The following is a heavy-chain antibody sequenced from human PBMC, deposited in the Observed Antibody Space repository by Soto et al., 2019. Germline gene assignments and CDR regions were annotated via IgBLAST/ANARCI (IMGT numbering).Heavy chain of an antibody. J-gene: IGHJ6*02. CDR1: GYSFASYW. Sequence: GESLKISCKGSGYSFASYWIAWVRQMPGKGLEWMGIIYPGDSDSRYSPSFQGQVTISAYTSISTAYLQWNSLNASDTAIYYCARPRSGSYRLDYYGMDVWGQGTTVTVSS. V-gene: IGHV5-51*01. CDR3: ARPRSGSYRLDYYGMDV. D-gene: IGHD3-10*01. CDR2: IYPGDSDS.